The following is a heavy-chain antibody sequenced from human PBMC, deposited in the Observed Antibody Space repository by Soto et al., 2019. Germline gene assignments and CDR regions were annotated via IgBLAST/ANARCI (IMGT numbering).Heavy chain of an antibody. V-gene: IGHV1-18*01. Sequence: QVQLVQSGAEVKKPGASVKVSCKASGYTFITYGVSWVRQAPGQGLDWLGWISTYNGNTRYAERLQGRVTMTTDTTTNTAYMELRNLRSDDTAVYYCARWPSDYYDNSANYFLDYWGQGTLVTVSS. CDR3: ARWPSDYYDNSANYFLDY. D-gene: IGHD3-22*01. CDR1: GYTFITYG. J-gene: IGHJ4*02. CDR2: ISTYNGNT.